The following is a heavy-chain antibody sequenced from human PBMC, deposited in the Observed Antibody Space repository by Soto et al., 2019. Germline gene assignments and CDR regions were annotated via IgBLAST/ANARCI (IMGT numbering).Heavy chain of an antibody. CDR2: ASARNTNT. Sequence: EVQLLESGGGLVQPGGSLRLSCAASGFTFSSHVMSWVRQAPGRGLEWVAAASARNTNTYYADSVKGRFTISRDNSKSTVYLQLDSLRVEDMAVYHCAKDVTSHGPRGYSSSWYGWFDPWGQGTLVVVSS. D-gene: IGHD6-13*01. CDR1: GFTFSSHV. J-gene: IGHJ5*02. CDR3: AKDVTSHGPRGYSSSWYGWFDP. V-gene: IGHV3-23*01.